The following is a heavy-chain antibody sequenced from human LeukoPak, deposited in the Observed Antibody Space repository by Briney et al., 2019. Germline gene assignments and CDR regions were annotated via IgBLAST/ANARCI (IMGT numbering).Heavy chain of an antibody. D-gene: IGHD2-15*01. V-gene: IGHV3-7*01. CDR1: GFTFTTYW. CDR2: IKQDGTEK. CDR3: ARERYCSGGSCYSGSDAFDI. Sequence: GESLRLSCAASGFTFTTYWMSWVRQPPGKGLEWVANIKQDGTEKYYVDSVKGRFTISRDNAKNSLYLQMNSLKAEDTAVYYCARERYCSGGSCYSGSDAFDIWGQGTMVTVSS. J-gene: IGHJ3*02.